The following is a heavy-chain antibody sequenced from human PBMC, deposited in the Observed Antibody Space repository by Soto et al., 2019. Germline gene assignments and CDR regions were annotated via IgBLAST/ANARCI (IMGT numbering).Heavy chain of an antibody. CDR3: ARAVVVVSNWFDP. J-gene: IGHJ5*02. CDR2: IYYSGST. D-gene: IGHD2-15*01. V-gene: IGHV4-31*03. Sequence: QVQLQESGPGLVKPSQTLSLTCTVSGGSISSGGYYWSWIRQHPGKGLEWIGYIYYSGSTYYNPSLKSRVTISVDTYKNQFSLKLSSVTAADTAVYYCARAVVVVSNWFDPWGQGTLVTVSS. CDR1: GGSISSGGYY.